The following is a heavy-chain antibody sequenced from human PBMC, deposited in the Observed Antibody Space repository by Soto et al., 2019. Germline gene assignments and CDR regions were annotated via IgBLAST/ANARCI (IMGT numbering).Heavy chain of an antibody. J-gene: IGHJ5*02. Sequence: KPSETLSLTCTVSGGSISGYYWSWIRQPAGKGLEWIGRIYTSGSTNYNPSLKSRVTLSVDTSKNQFSLKLTSVTAADTAVHYCARAGGYEVQGNNWFDPWGQGTLVTVSS. CDR3: ARAGGYEVQGNNWFDP. CDR2: IYTSGST. D-gene: IGHD5-12*01. V-gene: IGHV4-4*07. CDR1: GGSISGYY.